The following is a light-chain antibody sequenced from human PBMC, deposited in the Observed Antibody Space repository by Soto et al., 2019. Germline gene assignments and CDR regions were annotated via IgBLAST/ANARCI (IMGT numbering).Light chain of an antibody. CDR3: QQNGSLPIT. V-gene: IGKV3-20*01. CDR1: QSLSGGY. CDR2: SAS. J-gene: IGKJ5*01. Sequence: IVLTQSPGTLSLSPGERATLSCRASQSLSGGYLAWFQQKPGQTPRLLIYSASNRATGIPDRFSGSGSGTDFTLTISRLEPEDFVVYYCQQNGSLPITFGQGTRLYIK.